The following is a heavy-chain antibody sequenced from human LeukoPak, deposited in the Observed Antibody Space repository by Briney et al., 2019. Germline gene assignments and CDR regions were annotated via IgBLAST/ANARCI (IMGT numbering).Heavy chain of an antibody. D-gene: IGHD6-6*01. Sequence: GGSLRLSCAASGFTFSSYWMHWVRQAPGKGLEWVSVIYSGGSTYYADSVKGRFTISRDNSKNTLYLQMNSLRAEDTAVYYCARGPSRGWFDPWGQGTLVTVSS. CDR1: GFTFSSYW. J-gene: IGHJ5*02. CDR3: ARGPSRGWFDP. CDR2: IYSGGST. V-gene: IGHV3-53*01.